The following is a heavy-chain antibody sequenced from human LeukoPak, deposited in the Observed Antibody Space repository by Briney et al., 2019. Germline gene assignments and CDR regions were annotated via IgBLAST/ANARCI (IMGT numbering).Heavy chain of an antibody. D-gene: IGHD2-21*01. V-gene: IGHV3-30*02. J-gene: IGHJ3*02. CDR2: IQYDESNE. CDR1: GFSFSYG. CDR3: ARTHMWSDAFDI. Sequence: GGSLRLSCVASGFSFSYGMHWVRQAPGKGLEWLTFIQYDESNEYYADSVKGRFTISRDNSRNTLFLQMNSLRAEDTAVYYCARTHMWSDAFDIWGQGTMVTVSS.